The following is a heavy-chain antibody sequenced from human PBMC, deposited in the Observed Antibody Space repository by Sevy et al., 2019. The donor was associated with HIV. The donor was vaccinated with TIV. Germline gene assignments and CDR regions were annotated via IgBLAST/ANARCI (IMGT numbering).Heavy chain of an antibody. Sequence: GGSLRLSCAASGFTFSSYSMNWVRQAPGKGLEWVSYISSSSSTIYYADSVKGRFTISRDNAKNSLYLQMNSVRAEDTAVYYCARDARGYNYYYMDVWGKGTTVTVSS. J-gene: IGHJ6*03. V-gene: IGHV3-48*01. CDR3: ARDARGYNYYYMDV. D-gene: IGHD3-10*01. CDR2: ISSSSSTI. CDR1: GFTFSSYS.